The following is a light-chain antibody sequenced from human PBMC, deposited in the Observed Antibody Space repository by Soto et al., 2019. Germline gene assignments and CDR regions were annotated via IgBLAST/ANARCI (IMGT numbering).Light chain of an antibody. CDR1: QGIRHY. CDR2: EAS. V-gene: IGKV1-27*01. Sequence: DIQMTQSPSSLSASVGDRVTITCRASQGIRHYLAWYQQKPGKVPKLLIYEASNLQSGVPSRFRGGGSGTEFTLTISSLQPEDVATYYCQQYNSYSPWTFGQGTKADIK. J-gene: IGKJ1*01. CDR3: QQYNSYSPWT.